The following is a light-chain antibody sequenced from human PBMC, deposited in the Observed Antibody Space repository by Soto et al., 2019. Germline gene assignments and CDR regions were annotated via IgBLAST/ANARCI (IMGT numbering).Light chain of an antibody. V-gene: IGLV1-47*01. CDR1: SSNIGTNY. CDR2: RND. CDR3: ATWDDPLGGVV. Sequence: QAVVTQPPSASGTPGQRVTISCSGSSSNIGTNYVYWYQQLPGMAPKLLIYRNDQRPSGVPDRLSGSKSGTSASLAISGLRSGDEADYYCATWDDPLGGVVIGGGTKLTVL. J-gene: IGLJ2*01.